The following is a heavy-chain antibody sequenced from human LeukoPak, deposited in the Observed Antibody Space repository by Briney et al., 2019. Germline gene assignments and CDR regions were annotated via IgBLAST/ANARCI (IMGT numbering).Heavy chain of an antibody. D-gene: IGHD6-19*01. J-gene: IGHJ5*02. CDR2: TYSGGST. CDR3: ARAAVAVDWFDP. V-gene: IGHV3-66*02. CDR1: GFTVSSNY. Sequence: GGSPRLSCAASGFTVSSNYMSWVRQAPGKGLESVSVTYSGGSTYYADSVKGRFTISRDNSKNTLYLQMNSLRAEDTAVYYCARAAVAVDWFDPWGQGTLVTVSS.